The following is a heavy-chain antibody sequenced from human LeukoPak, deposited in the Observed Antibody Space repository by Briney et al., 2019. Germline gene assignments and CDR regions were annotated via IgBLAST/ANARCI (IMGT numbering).Heavy chain of an antibody. J-gene: IGHJ4*02. V-gene: IGHV3-9*01. CDR1: GFTFDDYA. Sequence: GRSLRLSCAASGFTFDDYAMHWVRQAPGKGLEWVSGISWNSGSIGYADSVKGRFTISRDNAKNSLYLQMNSLRAEDTALYYCAKEKAIVGAMGSFDYWGQGTLVTVSS. CDR2: ISWNSGSI. CDR3: AKEKAIVGAMGSFDY. D-gene: IGHD1-26*01.